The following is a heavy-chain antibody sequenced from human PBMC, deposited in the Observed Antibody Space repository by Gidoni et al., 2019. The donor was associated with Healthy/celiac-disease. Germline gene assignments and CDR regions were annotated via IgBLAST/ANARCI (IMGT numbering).Heavy chain of an antibody. D-gene: IGHD2-2*01. CDR2: IKQDGSEK. Sequence: GKGLEWVANIKQDGSEKYYVDSVKGRFTISRDNAKNSLYLQMNSLRAEDTAVYYCARGLRVVVVPAAMSGLGAFDIWGQGTMVTVSS. J-gene: IGHJ3*02. CDR3: ARGLRVVVVPAAMSGLGAFDI. V-gene: IGHV3-7*01.